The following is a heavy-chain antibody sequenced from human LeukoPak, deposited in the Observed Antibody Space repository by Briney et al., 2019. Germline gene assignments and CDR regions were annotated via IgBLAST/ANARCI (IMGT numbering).Heavy chain of an antibody. Sequence: GGSLRLSCAASGFTFSSYGMHWVRQAPGKGLEWVAFIRYDGSNKYYADSVKGRFTISRDNSKNTLYLQMNSLRAEDTAVYYCAKETETYCSGGSCYQHYFDYWGQGTLVTVSS. CDR2: IRYDGSNK. V-gene: IGHV3-30*02. D-gene: IGHD2-15*01. CDR1: GFTFSSYG. CDR3: AKETETYCSGGSCYQHYFDY. J-gene: IGHJ4*02.